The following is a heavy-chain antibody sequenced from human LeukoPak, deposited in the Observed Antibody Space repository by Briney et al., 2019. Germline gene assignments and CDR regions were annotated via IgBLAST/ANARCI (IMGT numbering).Heavy chain of an antibody. CDR2: ISGSGGST. CDR3: AKAPCSGGTCYLGWFDP. CDR1: GSTFSSYA. D-gene: IGHD2-15*01. Sequence: GGSLRLSCAASGSTFSSYAMSWVRQAPGKGLEWVSAISGSGGSTYYADSVKGRFTISRDNSQNTLYLQMNSLRAEDTAVYYCAKAPCSGGTCYLGWFDPWGQGTLVTVSS. V-gene: IGHV3-23*01. J-gene: IGHJ5*02.